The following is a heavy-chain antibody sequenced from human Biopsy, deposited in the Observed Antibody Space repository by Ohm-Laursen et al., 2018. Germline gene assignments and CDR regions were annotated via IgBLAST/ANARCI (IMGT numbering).Heavy chain of an antibody. V-gene: IGHV4-39*01. D-gene: IGHD3-22*01. CDR2: IFYRGST. J-gene: IGHJ5*02. CDR1: GGSISNNNYY. CDR3: ARDYDTSGYYYVS. Sequence: TLSLTCTVSGGSISNNNYYWGWIRQPPGKGLERIGSIFYRGSTHYKPSLKSRVNISEDTSKNQFSLKLNSVTAADTAVYYCARDYDTSGYYYVSWGQGTLVTVSS.